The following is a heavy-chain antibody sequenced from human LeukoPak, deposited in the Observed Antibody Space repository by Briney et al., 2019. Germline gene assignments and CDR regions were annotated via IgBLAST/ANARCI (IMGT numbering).Heavy chain of an antibody. J-gene: IGHJ3*02. V-gene: IGHV4-4*02. CDR3: ARRSYNAFDI. Sequence: SETLSLTCAVSGGSISSSNWWNWVRQPPGKGLEWIGEIYHSGSTNYNPSLKSRVTISADKSKNQFSLKLTSVTAADTAVYYCARRSYNAFDIWGQGTMVTVSS. D-gene: IGHD2-21*01. CDR2: IYHSGST. CDR1: GGSISSSNW.